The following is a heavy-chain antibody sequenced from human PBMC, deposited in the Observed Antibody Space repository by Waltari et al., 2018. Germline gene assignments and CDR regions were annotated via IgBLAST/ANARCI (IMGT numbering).Heavy chain of an antibody. CDR1: FSNYA. CDR3: AKDKDSDVSFYYMDV. CDR2: ISGGGTGP. V-gene: IGHV3-23*01. J-gene: IGHJ6*03. D-gene: IGHD1-26*01. Sequence: FSNYAMSWVRQAPGKGLEWVSGISGGGTGPYYADSVKGRFTSSRDNSKNTLYLQMDSLRVEDTAIYYCAKDKDSDVSFYYMDVWGKGTTVTVSS.